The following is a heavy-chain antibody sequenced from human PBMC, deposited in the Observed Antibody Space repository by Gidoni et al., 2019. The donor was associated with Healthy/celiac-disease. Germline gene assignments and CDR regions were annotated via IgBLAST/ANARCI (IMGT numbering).Heavy chain of an antibody. J-gene: IGHJ4*02. CDR3: AKATGSVGATGLFDY. D-gene: IGHD1-26*01. V-gene: IGHV3-23*04. Sequence: EVQLVESGGGLVQPGRSLRLSCAAPGSTVISYAMSWVRQAPGKGLEWVSVISGSGGSTDYADSVKGRFTISRDNSKNTLYLQMNSLRAVDTAVYYCAKATGSVGATGLFDYWGQGTLVTVSS. CDR2: ISGSGGST. CDR1: GSTVISYA.